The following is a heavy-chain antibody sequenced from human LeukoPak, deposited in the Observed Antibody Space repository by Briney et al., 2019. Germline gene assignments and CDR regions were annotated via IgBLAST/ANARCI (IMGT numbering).Heavy chain of an antibody. CDR1: GFTFSSYT. V-gene: IGHV3-21*01. CDR2: ISSGGSYI. D-gene: IGHD3-10*01. Sequence: PGGSLRLSCAASGFTFSSYTMNWVRQAPGKGLEWVSSISSGGSYIYYADSVKGRFTISRDNAKNSLYLQMNRLRAEDTAVYYCARGGVNYGMDVWGQGTTVTVSS. CDR3: ARGGVNYGMDV. J-gene: IGHJ6*02.